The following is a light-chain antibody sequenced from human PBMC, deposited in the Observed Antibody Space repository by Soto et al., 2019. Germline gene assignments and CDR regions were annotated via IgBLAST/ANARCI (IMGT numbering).Light chain of an antibody. CDR3: QQRSNWPLT. CDR1: QSVSSY. CDR2: DAY. Sequence: EIVLTQSPATLSLSPGERATISCRASQSVSSYLAWYQQKPGQAPRLLIYDAYNRTTGIPARFSGSGSGTDFTPTISSLEPEDCAVYYCQQRSNWPLTFGGGTKVEIK. V-gene: IGKV3-11*01. J-gene: IGKJ4*01.